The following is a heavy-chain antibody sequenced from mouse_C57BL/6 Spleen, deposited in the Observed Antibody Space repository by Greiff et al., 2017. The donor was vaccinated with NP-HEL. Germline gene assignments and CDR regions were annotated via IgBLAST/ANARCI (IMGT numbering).Heavy chain of an antibody. Sequence: QVQLQQSGAELVRPGASVTLSCKASGYTFTDYEMHWVKQTPVQGLEWIGAIDPETGGTAYNQKFKGKAILTADKSSSTAYMELRSLTSEDSAVYYCTRRVLMDYWGQGTSVTVSS. CDR1: GYTFTDYE. V-gene: IGHV1-15*01. CDR3: TRRVLMDY. J-gene: IGHJ4*01. CDR2: IDPETGGT.